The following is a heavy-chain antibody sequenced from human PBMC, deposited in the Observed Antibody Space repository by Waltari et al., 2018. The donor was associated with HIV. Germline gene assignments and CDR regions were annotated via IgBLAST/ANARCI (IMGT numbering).Heavy chain of an antibody. D-gene: IGHD6-25*01. CDR1: GFTVGPNS. J-gene: IGHJ6*02. Sequence: EVQVVESGGGLVRPGGFLSLPCAASGFTVGPNSMPRARQTSRKRLDWVSIIYINGKTDDADSAKGRFTISRDNPKNIVYLQMNNLRPEDTAVYFCARGSAARLQVRGGYFGLDVWGLGTTVTVSS. V-gene: IGHV3-66*02. CDR2: IYINGKT. CDR3: ARGSAARLQVRGGYFGLDV.